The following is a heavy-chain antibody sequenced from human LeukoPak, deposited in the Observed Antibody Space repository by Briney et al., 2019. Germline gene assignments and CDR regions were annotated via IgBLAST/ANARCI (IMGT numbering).Heavy chain of an antibody. CDR1: GGSLSSGSYY. D-gene: IGHD3-3*01. J-gene: IGHJ6*03. V-gene: IGHV4-61*02. CDR2: IYTSGST. Sequence: SETLSLTCTVSGGSLSSGSYYWSWIRQPAGKGLEWIGRIYTSGSTNYNPSLKSRVTISVDTSKNQFSLKLSSVTAADTAVYYCARVGPNYDFWSGYYESSVDSGYYYYMDVWGKGTTVTVSS. CDR3: ARVGPNYDFWSGYYESSVDSGYYYYMDV.